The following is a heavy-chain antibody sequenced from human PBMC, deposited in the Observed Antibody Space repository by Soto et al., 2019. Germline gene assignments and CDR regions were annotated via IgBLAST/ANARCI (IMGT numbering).Heavy chain of an antibody. CDR2: IIPILGIA. CDR3: ARMDIVATIGYYYYYMDV. CDR1: GGTFSSYT. J-gene: IGHJ6*03. V-gene: IGHV1-69*02. D-gene: IGHD5-12*01. Sequence: ASVKVSCKASGGTFSSYTISWVRQAPGQGLEWMGRIIPILGIANYAQKFQGRVTITADKSTSTAYMELSSLRSEDTAVYYCARMDIVATIGYYYYYMDVWGKGTTVTVYS.